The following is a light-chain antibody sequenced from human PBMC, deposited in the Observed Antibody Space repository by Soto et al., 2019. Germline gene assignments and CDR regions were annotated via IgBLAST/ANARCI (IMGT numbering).Light chain of an antibody. V-gene: IGKV3-15*01. Sequence: EIVLTQSPATLSVSPGERATLSCRASQNIDRHLHWYQQKPGQAPRLLIYGASARATGIPARFSGSGSGTEFTLTISSLQSEDFAVYYCQQYNNWLPLTFGGGTKV. CDR2: GAS. CDR1: QNIDRH. J-gene: IGKJ4*01. CDR3: QQYNNWLPLT.